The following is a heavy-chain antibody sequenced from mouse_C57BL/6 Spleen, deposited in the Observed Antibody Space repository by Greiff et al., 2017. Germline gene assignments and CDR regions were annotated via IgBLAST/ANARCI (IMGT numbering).Heavy chain of an antibody. V-gene: IGHV1-50*01. J-gene: IGHJ3*01. D-gene: IGHD1-1*01. CDR1: GYTFTSYW. CDR2: IDPSDSYT. Sequence: QVQLQQPGAELVKPGASVKLSCKASGYTFTSYWMQWVKQRPGQGLEWIGEIDPSDSYTNYNQKFKGKATLTVDTSSSTAYMQLSSLTSEDSAVXYCARVLRYPWFAYWGQGTLVTVSA. CDR3: ARVLRYPWFAY.